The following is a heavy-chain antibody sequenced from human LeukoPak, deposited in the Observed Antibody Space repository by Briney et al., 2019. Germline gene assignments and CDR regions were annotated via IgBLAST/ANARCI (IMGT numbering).Heavy chain of an antibody. J-gene: IGHJ4*02. CDR1: GYTFTSYY. D-gene: IGHD6-6*01. CDR2: INPSGGST. Sequence: ASVTVSCKASGYTFTSYYMHWVRQAPGQGNEWVGIINPSGGSTSYAHKFQGRVTITADESTSTAYMELSSLRSEDTAVYYCARDIDGRDPARLVSDYWGQGTLVTVSS. V-gene: IGHV1-46*01. CDR3: ARDIDGRDPARLVSDY.